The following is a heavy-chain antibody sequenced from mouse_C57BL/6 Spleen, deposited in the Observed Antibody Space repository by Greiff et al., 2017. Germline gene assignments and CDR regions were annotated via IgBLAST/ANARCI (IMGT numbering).Heavy chain of an antibody. CDR1: GFSFTSYG. CDR3: ASGGYRFAY. CDR2: IWGVGST. Sequence: VQLVESGPGLVAPSQSLSITCTVSGFSFTSYGVDWVRQSPGKGLEWLGVIWGVGSTNYNSALKSRLSISKDNSKSQVFLKMNSLQTDDTAMYYSASGGYRFAYWGQGTLVTVSA. V-gene: IGHV2-6*01. D-gene: IGHD5-1-1*01. J-gene: IGHJ3*01.